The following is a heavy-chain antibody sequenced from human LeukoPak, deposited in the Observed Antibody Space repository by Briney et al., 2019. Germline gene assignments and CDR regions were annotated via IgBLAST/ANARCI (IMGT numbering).Heavy chain of an antibody. V-gene: IGHV4-4*02. CDR1: GGSIRSSNW. CDR2: IYHSGGT. Sequence: SEALAPPFAGPGGSIRSSNWWRWVRQPPGKGVEWVGEIYHSGGTNYNPSLKSRVTISVDKSKNQFSLKLSSVTAADTAVYYCARGYSSSWFDYWGQGTLVTVSS. J-gene: IGHJ4*02. D-gene: IGHD6-13*01. CDR3: ARGYSSSWFDY.